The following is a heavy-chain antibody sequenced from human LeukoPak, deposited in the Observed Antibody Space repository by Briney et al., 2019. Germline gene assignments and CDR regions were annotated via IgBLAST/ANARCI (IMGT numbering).Heavy chain of an antibody. Sequence: SETLPLTCTVSGGSISSSSYYWGWIRQPPGKGLEWIGYIYYSGSTNYNPSLKSRVTISVDTSKNQFSLKLSSVTAADTAVYYCARGGGAYYYDSSGYDYWGQGTLVTVSS. D-gene: IGHD3-22*01. CDR1: GGSISSSSYY. CDR3: ARGGGAYYYDSSGYDY. V-gene: IGHV4-61*05. J-gene: IGHJ4*02. CDR2: IYYSGST.